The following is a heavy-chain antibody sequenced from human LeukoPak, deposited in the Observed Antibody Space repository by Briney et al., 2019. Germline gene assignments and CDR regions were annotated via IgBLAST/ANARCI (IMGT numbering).Heavy chain of an antibody. J-gene: IGHJ4*02. CDR1: GFTFGDYA. D-gene: IGHD3-22*01. V-gene: IGHV3-49*03. Sequence: GGSLRLSCTASGFTFGDYAMSWFRQAPGKGLEWVGFIRSKAYSGTTEYAASVKGRFTISRDDSKSIAYLRMNSLKTEDTAVYYCTRDLPPYDSSGYYYDPFDYWGQGTLVTVSS. CDR2: IRSKAYSGTT. CDR3: TRDLPPYDSSGYYYDPFDY.